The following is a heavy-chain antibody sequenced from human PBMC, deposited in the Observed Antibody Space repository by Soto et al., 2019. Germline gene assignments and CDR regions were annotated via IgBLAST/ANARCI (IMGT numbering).Heavy chain of an antibody. D-gene: IGHD3-16*01. CDR2: IYYSGST. Sequence: SETLSLTCTVSGGSISSGGYYWSWIRQHPGKGLEWIGYIYYSGSTYYNPSLKSRVTISVDTSKNQFSLKLSSVTAADTAVYYCATLSGLGRFNWLDPWGQGTLVTVSS. J-gene: IGHJ5*02. V-gene: IGHV4-31*03. CDR3: ATLSGLGRFNWLDP. CDR1: GGSISSGGYY.